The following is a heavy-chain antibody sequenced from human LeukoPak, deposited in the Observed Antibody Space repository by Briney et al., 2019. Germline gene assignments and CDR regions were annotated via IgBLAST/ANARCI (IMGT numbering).Heavy chain of an antibody. J-gene: IGHJ6*03. CDR2: ISSSGSTI. D-gene: IGHD3-10*01. CDR1: GFTFSSYE. V-gene: IGHV3-48*03. CDR3: AREWFGELWYYMDV. Sequence: GGSLRLSCAASGFTFSSYEMNWVRQAPGKGLEWVSYISSSGSTIYYADSVKGRFTISRDNAKNSLYLQMNSLRSDDTAVYYCAREWFGELWYYMDVWGKGTTVTISS.